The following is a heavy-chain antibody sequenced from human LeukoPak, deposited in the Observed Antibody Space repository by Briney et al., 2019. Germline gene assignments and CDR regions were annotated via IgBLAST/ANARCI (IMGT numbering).Heavy chain of an antibody. Sequence: ASVKVSCKVSGYALTELSMHWVRQAPGKGLEWMGGFDPEDGETIYAQKFQGRVTMTEDTSTDTAYMELSSLRSEDTAVYYCATAGLRWYPLGYWGQGTLVTVSS. V-gene: IGHV1-24*01. CDR2: FDPEDGET. CDR3: ATAGLRWYPLGY. CDR1: GYALTELS. J-gene: IGHJ4*02. D-gene: IGHD4-23*01.